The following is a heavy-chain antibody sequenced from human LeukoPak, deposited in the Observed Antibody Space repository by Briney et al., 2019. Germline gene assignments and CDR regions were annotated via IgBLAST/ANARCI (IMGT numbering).Heavy chain of an antibody. J-gene: IGHJ6*02. CDR1: GFTFSSYW. Sequence: PGGSLRLSCAASGFTFSSYWMSWVRQAPGKGLEWVANIKQDGSEKYYVDSVKGRFTISRDNAKNSLYLQMNSLRAEDTAVYYCARGCGGDCRYYYYYGMDVWGQGTTVTVSS. CDR3: ARGCGGDCRYYYYYGMDV. CDR2: IKQDGSEK. V-gene: IGHV3-7*01. D-gene: IGHD2-21*02.